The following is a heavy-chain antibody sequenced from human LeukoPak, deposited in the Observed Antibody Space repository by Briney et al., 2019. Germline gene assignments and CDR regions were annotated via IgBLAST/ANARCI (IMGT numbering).Heavy chain of an antibody. Sequence: PSETLSLTCTVSGASITGDYWTWIRQPAGKGLEWIGRIYTSGSANYNPSLKSRVSMSVDTSKNQFPLNLNSVTAADTAVYYCARARTFSCSGTNGGTCPHFLDYWGQGTRVTVSS. J-gene: IGHJ4*02. CDR3: ARARTFSCSGTNGGTCPHFLDY. V-gene: IGHV4-4*07. CDR2: IYTSGSA. D-gene: IGHD1-7*01. CDR1: GASITGDY.